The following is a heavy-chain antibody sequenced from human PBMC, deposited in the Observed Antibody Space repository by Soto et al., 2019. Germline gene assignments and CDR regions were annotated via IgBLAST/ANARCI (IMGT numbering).Heavy chain of an antibody. J-gene: IGHJ5*02. Sequence: GGFLRLSCAASGFTFSSYAMSWVRQAPGKGLEWVSAISGSGGSTYYADSVKGRFTISRDNSKNTLYLQMNSLRAEDTAVYYCAKDRHIAAAGTSWFDPWGQGTLVTVSS. V-gene: IGHV3-23*01. D-gene: IGHD6-13*01. CDR2: ISGSGGST. CDR1: GFTFSSYA. CDR3: AKDRHIAAAGTSWFDP.